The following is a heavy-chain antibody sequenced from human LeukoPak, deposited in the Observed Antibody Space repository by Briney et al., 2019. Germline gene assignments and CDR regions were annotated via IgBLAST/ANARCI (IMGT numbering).Heavy chain of an antibody. V-gene: IGHV3-66*01. CDR3: ARDRELERNWFDP. CDR2: IYSGGTGGST. D-gene: IGHD1-1*01. Sequence: GGSLRLFCAASGFSVSINYVSWVRQPAGKGLEWVSVIYSGGTGGSTYYAESVKGRFTISRDDSKNTLYLQMNRLRAEDTAVYYCARDRELERNWFDPWGQGTLVIVSS. J-gene: IGHJ5*02. CDR1: GFSVSINY.